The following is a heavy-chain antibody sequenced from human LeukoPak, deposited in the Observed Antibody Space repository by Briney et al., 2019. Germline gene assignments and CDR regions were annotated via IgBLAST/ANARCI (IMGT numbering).Heavy chain of an antibody. J-gene: IGHJ4*02. Sequence: SETLSLTCTVSGGSISSYYWSWIRQPAGKGLEWIGRIYTSGSTNYNPSLKSRVTISVDKSKNQFSLKLSSVTAADTAVYYCATMDNFWSGFDYWGQGALVTVSS. CDR3: ATMDNFWSGFDY. V-gene: IGHV4-4*07. D-gene: IGHD3-3*01. CDR1: GGSISSYY. CDR2: IYTSGST.